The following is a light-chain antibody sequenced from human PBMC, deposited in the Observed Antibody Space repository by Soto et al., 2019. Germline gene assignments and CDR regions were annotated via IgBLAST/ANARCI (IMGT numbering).Light chain of an antibody. CDR1: QSVSSN. J-gene: IGKJ5*01. Sequence: EIVMTQSPATLSVSPGERATLSCRASQSVSSNFAWYQQKPGQAPRLLIYGTSTRATGIPARFSGRGSGTEFTLTISSLQSEDFAIYYCQQRHMWPITFGQGTRLEIK. CDR3: QQRHMWPIT. V-gene: IGKV3-15*01. CDR2: GTS.